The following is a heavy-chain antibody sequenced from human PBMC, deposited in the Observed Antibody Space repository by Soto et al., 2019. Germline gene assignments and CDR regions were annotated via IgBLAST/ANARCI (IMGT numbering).Heavy chain of an antibody. Sequence: PSETLSLTCTVSGGSISSGDYYWSWIRQPPGKGLEWIGYIYYSGSTYYNPSLKSRVTISVDTSKNQFSLKLSSVNAEDTAVYYCARRKGMITFGGVIVASYFDYWGQGTLVTVSS. CDR2: IYYSGST. D-gene: IGHD3-16*02. CDR1: GGSISSGDYY. V-gene: IGHV4-30-4*01. J-gene: IGHJ4*02. CDR3: ARRKGMITFGGVIVASYFDY.